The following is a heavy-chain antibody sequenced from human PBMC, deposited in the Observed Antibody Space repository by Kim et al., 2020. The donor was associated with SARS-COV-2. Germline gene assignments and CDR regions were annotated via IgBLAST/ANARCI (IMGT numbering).Heavy chain of an antibody. CDR2: WYS. V-gene: IGHV6-1*01. D-gene: IGHD1-20*01. J-gene: IGHJ5*02. CDR3: ARGTSRYFDP. Sequence: WYSDSAVTLKSRVTINPDTSKNQFSLHLNSVTPEDTAVYFCARGTSRYFDPWGQGTLVTVSS.